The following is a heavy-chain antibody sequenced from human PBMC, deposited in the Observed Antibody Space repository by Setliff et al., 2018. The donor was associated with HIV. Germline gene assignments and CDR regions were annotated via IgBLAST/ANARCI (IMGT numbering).Heavy chain of an antibody. J-gene: IGHJ5*02. CDR2: ISHGGST. Sequence: PSETLSLTCAVYGGSFSGYYWSWIRQPPGKGLEWIGEISHGGSTNYNPSLKSRVTISVDTSKNQFSLKLSSVTAADTAVYYCARSVVVVTVEWFDPWGQGTLVTVSS. CDR1: GGSFSGYY. D-gene: IGHD2-21*02. CDR3: ARSVVVVTVEWFDP. V-gene: IGHV4-34*01.